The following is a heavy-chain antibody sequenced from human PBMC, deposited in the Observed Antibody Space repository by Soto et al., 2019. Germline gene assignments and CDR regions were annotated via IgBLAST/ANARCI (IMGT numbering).Heavy chain of an antibody. CDR1: GDTFNTFA. J-gene: IGHJ6*02. D-gene: IGHD1-20*01. Sequence: QVQLVQSGAEVKKPGSSVTVSCKASGDTFNTFAFSWVRQAPGQWLEWMGGIIPIFGKPDYAQKFPGRVTISADESTRTISLEGSSLRSEDTAVYYCAMSPGITGNRASQQAMDVWGQGTTVTVSS. CDR2: IIPIFGKP. V-gene: IGHV1-69*01. CDR3: AMSPGITGNRASQQAMDV.